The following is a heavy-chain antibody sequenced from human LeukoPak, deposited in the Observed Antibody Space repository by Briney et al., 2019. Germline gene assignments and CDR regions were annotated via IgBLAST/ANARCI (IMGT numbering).Heavy chain of an antibody. D-gene: IGHD6-13*01. Sequence: ASVKVSCKASGYTFTSYGISWVRQAPGQGLEWMGWISGYNGNTNYAQNLQGRVTMTTDTSTSTAYMELRSLRSDDTAVYYCARARHADSSSWYGIYWGQGTLVTVS. CDR2: ISGYNGNT. J-gene: IGHJ4*02. CDR1: GYTFTSYG. CDR3: ARARHADSSSWYGIY. V-gene: IGHV1-18*01.